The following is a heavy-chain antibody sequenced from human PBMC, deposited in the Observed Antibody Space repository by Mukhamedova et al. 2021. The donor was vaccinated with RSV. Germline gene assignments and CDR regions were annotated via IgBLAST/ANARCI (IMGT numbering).Heavy chain of an antibody. CDR2: SGST. J-gene: IGHJ6*03. D-gene: IGHD4/OR15-4a*01. Sequence: SGSTNYNPSLKSRVTISVDTSKNQFSLKLSSVTAADTAVYYCARVKGYGEISRSYYYYMDVWGKGTTVTVSS. CDR3: ARVKGYGEISRSYYYYMDV. V-gene: IGHV4-59*01.